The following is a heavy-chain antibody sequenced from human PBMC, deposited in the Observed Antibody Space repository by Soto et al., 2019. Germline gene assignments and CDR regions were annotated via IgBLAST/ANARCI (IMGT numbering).Heavy chain of an antibody. CDR3: ARDGVAVRRGGDP. J-gene: IGHJ5*02. Sequence: QVQLVQSGAEVKQPGASVKVSCKASGYSFVSYGISWLRQAPGQGLEWMGWISAYNGDTNFAQEFQGRVTMTTDTSTNIAYMELRSLRFDDTAVYYCARDGVAVRRGGDPWGQGTLVTVSS. CDR1: GYSFVSYG. CDR2: ISAYNGDT. V-gene: IGHV1-18*01. D-gene: IGHD3-22*01.